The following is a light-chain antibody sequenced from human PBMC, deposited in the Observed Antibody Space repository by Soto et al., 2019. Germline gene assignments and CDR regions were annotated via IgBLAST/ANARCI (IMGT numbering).Light chain of an antibody. CDR3: CSHAGRGSVL. J-gene: IGLJ2*01. V-gene: IGLV2-14*03. CDR2: DVT. Sequence: QSALTQPASVSGSPGQSITISCTGTSSDVGAYNYVSWYQQYPGKAPKLVIYDVTKRPSGVSDRFSASKSGNTASLTISGLQAEDEADYYCCSHAGRGSVLFGGGTKLTVL. CDR1: SSDVGAYNY.